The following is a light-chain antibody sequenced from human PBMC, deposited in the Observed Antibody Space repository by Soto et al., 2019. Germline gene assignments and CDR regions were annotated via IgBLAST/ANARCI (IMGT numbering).Light chain of an antibody. CDR2: TAS. CDR1: QSISTY. CDR3: QQTYSSTRT. Sequence: DIRMTQSPSSLSASVEDRVTITCRASQSISTYLNWYQQKPGTAPKLLIYTASSLQSGVPSRFSGSGSRTDFTLTISSLHPEDFATYYCQQTYSSTRTFGQGTKVEVK. V-gene: IGKV1-39*01. J-gene: IGKJ1*01.